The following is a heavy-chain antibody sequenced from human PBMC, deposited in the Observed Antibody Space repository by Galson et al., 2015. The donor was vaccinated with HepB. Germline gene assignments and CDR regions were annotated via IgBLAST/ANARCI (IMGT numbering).Heavy chain of an antibody. CDR1: GGTFSSYA. Sequence: SVKVSCKASGGTFSSYAISWVRQAPGQGLEWMGRIIPILGIANYAQKFQGRVTITADKSTSTAYMELSSLRSEDTAVYYCARGVDYGDYMRYHDAFDIWDQGTMVTVSS. D-gene: IGHD4-17*01. CDR3: ARGVDYGDYMRYHDAFDI. CDR2: IIPILGIA. J-gene: IGHJ3*02. V-gene: IGHV1-69*04.